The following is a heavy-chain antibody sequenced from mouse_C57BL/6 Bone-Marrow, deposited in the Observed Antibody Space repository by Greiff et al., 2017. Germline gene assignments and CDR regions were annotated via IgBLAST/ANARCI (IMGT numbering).Heavy chain of an antibody. D-gene: IGHD1-1*01. CDR2: IHPNSGST. J-gene: IGHJ2*01. CDR1: GYTFTSYW. Sequence: QVQLQQPGAELVKPGASVKLSCKASGYTFTSYWIHWVKQRPGQGLEWIGMIHPNSGSTNYNEKFKSKATLTVDKSSSTAYMQLSSLTSEDSAVYYCARSRPYYGSGNSYYFDYGGQGTTRTVSS. CDR3: ARSRPYYGSGNSYYFDY. V-gene: IGHV1-64*01.